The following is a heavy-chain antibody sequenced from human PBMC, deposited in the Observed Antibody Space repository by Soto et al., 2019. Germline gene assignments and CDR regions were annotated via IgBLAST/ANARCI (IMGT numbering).Heavy chain of an antibody. J-gene: IGHJ4*02. CDR3: STGGYYFDY. D-gene: IGHD2-15*01. Sequence: PGGSLRLSCEASGFTFSSFWMSWVRQAPGKGLEWVGRIKSKYHGATTDYAAPVEGRFTISRDDSRKTVIRQMNSLKTADTAVYYCSTGGYYFDYWGLGTLVTVSS. CDR1: GFTFSSFW. V-gene: IGHV3-15*01. CDR2: IKSKYHGATT.